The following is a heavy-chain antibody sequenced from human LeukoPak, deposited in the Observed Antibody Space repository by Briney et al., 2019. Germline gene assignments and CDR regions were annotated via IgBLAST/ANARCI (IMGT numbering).Heavy chain of an antibody. CDR2: IIPIFGTA. CDR1: GYTFTSYG. CDR3: ARESPPPMTTVTNYFDY. V-gene: IGHV1-69*05. J-gene: IGHJ4*02. D-gene: IGHD4-17*01. Sequence: SVKVSCKASGYTFTSYGISWVRQAPGQGLEWMGRIIPIFGTANYAQKFQGRVTITTDESTSTAYMELSSLRSEDTAVYYCARESPPPMTTVTNYFDYWGQGTLVTVSS.